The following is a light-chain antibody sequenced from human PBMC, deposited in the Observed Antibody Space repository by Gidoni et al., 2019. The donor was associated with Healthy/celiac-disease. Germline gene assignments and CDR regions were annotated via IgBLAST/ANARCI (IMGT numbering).Light chain of an antibody. V-gene: IGKV3-20*01. J-gene: IGKJ1*01. CDR2: GAS. CDR1: QRVSSSY. Sequence: EIVLTQSPGTLSLFPGERATLSCRASQRVSSSYLAWYQQKPGQAPRLLIYGASSRATGIPDRFSGSGSGTDFTLTISRLEPEDVAVYYCQQYGSSPQTFGQGTKVEIK. CDR3: QQYGSSPQT.